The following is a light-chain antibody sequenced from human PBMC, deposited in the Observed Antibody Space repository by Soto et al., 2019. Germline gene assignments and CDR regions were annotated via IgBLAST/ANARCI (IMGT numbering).Light chain of an antibody. V-gene: IGKV1-5*01. CDR3: QRYDYFTT. J-gene: IGKJ2*01. CDR2: DAS. CDR1: QSISYC. Sequence: DIQMTQSPSTLSASVGDRVTITCRASQSISYCLAWYQQKPGKAPKLLIYDASSLESGVPSRFSGSGYGTEFTLTISSLQPDDSATYYCQRYDYFTTFGQGTKLEIK.